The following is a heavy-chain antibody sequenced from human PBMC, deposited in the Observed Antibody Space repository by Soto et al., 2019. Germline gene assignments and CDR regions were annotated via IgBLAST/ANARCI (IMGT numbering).Heavy chain of an antibody. CDR1: GFTFSSYA. CDR2: ISYDGSDK. J-gene: IGHJ4*02. D-gene: IGHD6-19*01. CDR3: ASDRSGWPEGRFDY. Sequence: QVQLVESGGGVVQPGRSLRLSCTDSGFTFSSYAMHWVRQAPGKGLEWVAIISYDGSDKYYADSVKGRFTISRDNSKNTLHLQMHRLRAEDTAVYYCASDRSGWPEGRFDYWGQGTLVTVSS. V-gene: IGHV3-30-3*01.